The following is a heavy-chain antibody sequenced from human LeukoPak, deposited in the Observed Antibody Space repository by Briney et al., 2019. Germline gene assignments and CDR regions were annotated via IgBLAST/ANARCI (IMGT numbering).Heavy chain of an antibody. CDR2: IIPILGIA. CDR3: ARDGPYSSGWYDRYYFDY. J-gene: IGHJ4*02. D-gene: IGHD6-19*01. CDR1: GGTFSSYA. V-gene: IGHV1-69*04. Sequence: SVKVSCKASGGTFSSYAISWVRQAPGQGLKWMGRIIPILGIANYAQKCQGRVTITADKSTSTAYMELSSLRSEDTAVYYCARDGPYSSGWYDRYYFDYWGQGTLVTVSS.